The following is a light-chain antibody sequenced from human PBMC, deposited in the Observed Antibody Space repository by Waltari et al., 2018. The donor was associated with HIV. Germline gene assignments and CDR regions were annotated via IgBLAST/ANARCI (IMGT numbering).Light chain of an antibody. CDR1: SSNIGAGFE. CDR2: DNT. Sequence: QSVLTQPPSVSGAPGQRVTTSCTGSSSNIGAGFEVHWYQQLPGTAPKLLVYDNTNRPSGVPDRFSGSKSGTSASLGITGLQSEDEADYYCQSYDSSLRGILFGGGTKLTVL. J-gene: IGLJ2*01. CDR3: QSYDSSLRGIL. V-gene: IGLV1-40*01.